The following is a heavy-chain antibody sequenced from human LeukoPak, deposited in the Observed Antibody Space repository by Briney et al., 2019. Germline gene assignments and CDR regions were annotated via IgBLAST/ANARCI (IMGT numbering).Heavy chain of an antibody. D-gene: IGHD3-9*01. Sequence: PGGSLRLSCAASGFTFSSYAMSWVRQAPGKGLEWVSAISGSGGSTYYADSVKGRFTISRDNSKNTLYLQMNSLRAEDTAVYYCAKDRAVRYFDPDAFGIWGQGTMVTVSS. CDR1: GFTFSSYA. CDR2: ISGSGGST. V-gene: IGHV3-23*01. J-gene: IGHJ3*02. CDR3: AKDRAVRYFDPDAFGI.